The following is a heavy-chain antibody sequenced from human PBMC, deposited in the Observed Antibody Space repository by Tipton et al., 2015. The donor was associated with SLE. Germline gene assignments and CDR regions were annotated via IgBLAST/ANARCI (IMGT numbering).Heavy chain of an antibody. CDR3: ARGGFIGNYYYYMDV. V-gene: IGHV4-34*01. Sequence: GSLRLSCAASGFTFSRYWMHWVRQAPGKGLEWIGEINQSGSTNYNPSLKSRVTISVDTSKNQFSLKLSSVTAADTAVYYCARGGFIGNYYYYMDVWGKGTTVTVSS. D-gene: IGHD3-16*02. J-gene: IGHJ6*03. CDR1: GFTFSRYW. CDR2: INQSGST.